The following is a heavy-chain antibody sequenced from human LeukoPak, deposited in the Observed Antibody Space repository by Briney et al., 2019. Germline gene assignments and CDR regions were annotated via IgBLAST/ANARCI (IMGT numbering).Heavy chain of an antibody. J-gene: IGHJ6*03. V-gene: IGHV3-23*01. CDR1: GFTHSGYA. CDR3: AKGSLVVPAAMDVSYYYYYMGV. CDR2: ISGSGGNT. Sequence: GGSLRLSCAASGFTHSGYATSWVRQAPGKGLEWVSAISGSGGNTYSTDSVKGRFTNSRDNSKNTMYLQMNSLRAEDTALYYRAKGSLVVPAAMDVSYYYYYMGVWGKGTTVTVSS. D-gene: IGHD2-2*01.